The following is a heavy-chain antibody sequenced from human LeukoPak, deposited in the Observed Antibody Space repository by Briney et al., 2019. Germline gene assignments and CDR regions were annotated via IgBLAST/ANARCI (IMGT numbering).Heavy chain of an antibody. J-gene: IGHJ4*02. CDR3: ARAVRRVYYDFWSGPGY. CDR1: GFTFSSYG. Sequence: PGRSLRLSFAASGFTFSSYGMHWVRQAPGKGLEWGAVIRYDGSNKYYADSVKGRFTISRDNSKNTLYLQMNSLRAEDTAVYYCARAVRRVYYDFWSGPGYWGQGTLVTVSS. D-gene: IGHD3-3*01. V-gene: IGHV3-33*01. CDR2: IRYDGSNK.